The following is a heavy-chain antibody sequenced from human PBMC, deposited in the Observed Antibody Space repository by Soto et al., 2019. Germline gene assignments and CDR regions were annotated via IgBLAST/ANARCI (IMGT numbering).Heavy chain of an antibody. V-gene: IGHV3-64D*06. D-gene: IGHD1-1*01. CDR1: GFTFSSYA. CDR3: VKDPAPTTGTTDRTGYFDY. Sequence: PGGSLRLSCSASGFTFSSYAMHWVRQAPGKGLEYVSAISSNGGSTYYADSVKGRFTISRDNSKNTLYLQMSSLRAEDTAVYYCVKDPAPTTGTTDRTGYFDYWGQGTLVTVSS. CDR2: ISSNGGST. J-gene: IGHJ4*02.